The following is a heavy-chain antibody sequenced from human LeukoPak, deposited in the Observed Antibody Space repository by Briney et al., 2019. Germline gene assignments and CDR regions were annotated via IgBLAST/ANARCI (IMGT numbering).Heavy chain of an antibody. CDR3: ARDSSSWNSDYYYYGMDV. Sequence: ASVKVSCKASGYTFTSYAMNWVRQAPGQGLEWMGWINTNTGNPTYAQGFTGRFVFSLDTSVSTAYLQISSLKAEDTAVYYCARDSSSWNSDYYYYGMDVWGQGTTVTVSS. J-gene: IGHJ6*02. CDR2: INTNTGNP. V-gene: IGHV7-4-1*02. CDR1: GYTFTSYA. D-gene: IGHD6-13*01.